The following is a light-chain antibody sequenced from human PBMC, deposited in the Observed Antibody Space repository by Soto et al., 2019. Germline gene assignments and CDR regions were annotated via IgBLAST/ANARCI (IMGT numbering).Light chain of an antibody. J-gene: IGKJ5*01. Sequence: DIQMTQSPSSLSASVGDSVTITCQASQDITNYLNCYQQKPGKAPRLLVYDGSNLDTWDPSRFSGSGSGTHFSFSISSLHPEDSATYSWQQCDSLPITFGQGTRLEI. CDR3: QQCDSLPIT. V-gene: IGKV1-33*01. CDR2: DGS. CDR1: QDITNY.